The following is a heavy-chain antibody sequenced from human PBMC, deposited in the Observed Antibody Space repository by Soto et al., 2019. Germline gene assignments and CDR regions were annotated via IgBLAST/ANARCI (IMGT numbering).Heavy chain of an antibody. Sequence: EVQLLESGGGLVQPGGSLRLSCAASGFTFSSYAMNWVRLAPGKGLEWVSVISGSGGSTYYADSVKGRFTISRDNSKNTLYLQMNSLRAEDTAVYYCAKRTTGWYFDLWGRGTLVTVSS. J-gene: IGHJ2*01. CDR1: GFTFSSYA. CDR3: AKRTTGWYFDL. V-gene: IGHV3-23*01. CDR2: ISGSGGST.